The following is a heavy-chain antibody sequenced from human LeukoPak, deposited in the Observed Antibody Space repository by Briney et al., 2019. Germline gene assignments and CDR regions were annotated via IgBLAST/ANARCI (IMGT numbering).Heavy chain of an antibody. Sequence: PSETLSLTCAVYGGSFSGYYWSWIRQPPGKGLEWIGEINHSGSTNYNPSLKSRVTISVDTSKNQFSLKLSSATAADTAVYYCARFPYCTNGVCPFDYWGQGTLVTVSS. D-gene: IGHD2-8*01. J-gene: IGHJ4*02. CDR2: INHSGST. CDR3: ARFPYCTNGVCPFDY. CDR1: GGSFSGYY. V-gene: IGHV4-34*01.